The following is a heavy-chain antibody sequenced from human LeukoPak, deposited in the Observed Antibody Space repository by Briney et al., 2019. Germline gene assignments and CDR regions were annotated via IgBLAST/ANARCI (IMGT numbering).Heavy chain of an antibody. D-gene: IGHD4-17*01. CDR2: INHSGST. Sequence: SETLSLTCTVSGGSISSSNYYWGWIRQPPGKGLEWIGEINHSGSTNYNPSLKSRVTISVDTSKNQFPLKLSSVTAADTAVYYCARGRYGDYRDWGQGTLVTVSS. J-gene: IGHJ4*02. V-gene: IGHV4-39*06. CDR3: ARGRYGDYRD. CDR1: GGSISSSNYY.